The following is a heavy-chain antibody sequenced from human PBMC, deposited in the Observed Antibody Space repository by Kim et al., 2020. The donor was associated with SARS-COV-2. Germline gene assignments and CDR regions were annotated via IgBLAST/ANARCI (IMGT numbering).Heavy chain of an antibody. V-gene: IGHV3-30*02. J-gene: IGHJ4*02. CDR3: AKEEDQWLVLYY. Sequence: YYADYVKGRFTISRDNSKHSMYLQMYGLRAEDAAEYYCAKEEDQWLVLYYWGQGTLVTVSS. D-gene: IGHD6-19*01.